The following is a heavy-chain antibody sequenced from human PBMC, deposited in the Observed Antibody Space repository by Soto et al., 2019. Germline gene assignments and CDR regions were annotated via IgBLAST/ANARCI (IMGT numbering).Heavy chain of an antibody. V-gene: IGHV3-53*01. CDR1: GLTVSQNY. J-gene: IGHJ6*02. CDR2: LYAEGST. Sequence: VQLVESGGDLIQPGGSLRLSCVASGLTVSQNYMAWVRQAPEMGPQWVSALYAEGSTYYTESVKGRFTISRDPSKNTLFLQMDGLRAEDTAVYYCVRPRPSGENYGMDVWGQGTTVTVSS. CDR3: VRPRPSGENYGMDV. D-gene: IGHD1-26*01.